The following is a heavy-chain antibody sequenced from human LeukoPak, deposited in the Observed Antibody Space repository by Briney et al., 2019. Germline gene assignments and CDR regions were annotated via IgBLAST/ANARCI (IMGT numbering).Heavy chain of an antibody. CDR2: ISPNNGDT. Sequence: ASVKVSCKPSGYTFTDSYIHWVRQAPGVGLQGMGWISPNNGDTKYAEDFQDRVTMTGDTSINTAYMELTGLTPDDTAVYYCVRSPIGASAYWGRGTLVTVSS. J-gene: IGHJ4*02. V-gene: IGHV1-2*02. CDR3: VRSPIGASAY. CDR1: GYTFTDSY. D-gene: IGHD3-10*01.